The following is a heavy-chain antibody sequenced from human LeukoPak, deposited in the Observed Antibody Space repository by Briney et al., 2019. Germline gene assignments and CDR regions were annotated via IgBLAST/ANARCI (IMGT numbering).Heavy chain of an antibody. D-gene: IGHD6-13*01. CDR3: ARDEKSAAGPFDY. Sequence: PSETLSLTCTVSGGSISSSSYYWGWIRQPPGKGLEWIGSIYYSGSTYYNPSLKSRVSISIDTSKNQFSLKLSSVTAADTAVYYCARDEKSAAGPFDYWGQGTLVTVSS. CDR1: GGSISSSSYY. V-gene: IGHV4-39*07. CDR2: IYYSGST. J-gene: IGHJ4*02.